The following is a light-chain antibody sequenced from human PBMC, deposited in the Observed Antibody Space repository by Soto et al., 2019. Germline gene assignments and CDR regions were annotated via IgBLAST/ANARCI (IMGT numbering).Light chain of an antibody. J-gene: IGKJ5*01. Sequence: EIVFTQSPATLSLSPGERATLSCRASQSVRTYLAWYRQKPGQAPRLLIYDASNRETGIPALFSGSGAGTECTLPISSLEPEDVAVDYCQQRSNWPITFGQGTRLEIK. V-gene: IGKV3-11*01. CDR3: QQRSNWPIT. CDR1: QSVRTY. CDR2: DAS.